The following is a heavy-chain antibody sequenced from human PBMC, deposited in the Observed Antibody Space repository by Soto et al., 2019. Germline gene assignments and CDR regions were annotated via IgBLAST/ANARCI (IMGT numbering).Heavy chain of an antibody. D-gene: IGHD2-15*01. CDR2: ISYYGSNK. Sequence: QVQLVESGGGVVQPGRSLRLSCAASGFTFSSYAMHWVRQAPGKGLECVSVISYYGSNKYYADSVKGRFTISRDNSKNTLHLQMNSLRAEYTAVYYGARECGRYCSGGSCYWGYWGQGNLVNVSS. CDR1: GFTFSSYA. J-gene: IGHJ4*02. CDR3: ARECGRYCSGGSCYWGY. V-gene: IGHV3-30-3*01.